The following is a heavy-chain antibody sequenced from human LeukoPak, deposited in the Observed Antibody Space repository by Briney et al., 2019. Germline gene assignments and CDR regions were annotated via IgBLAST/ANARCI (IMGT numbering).Heavy chain of an antibody. V-gene: IGHV1-69*13. CDR3: ARAYSGYDFFDY. CDR1: GYTLTSYY. CDR2: IIPIFGTA. D-gene: IGHD5-12*01. Sequence: SVKVSCKASGYTLTSYYMHWVRQAPGQGLEWMGGIIPIFGTANYAQKFQGRVTITADESTSTAYMEVSSLRSEDTAVYYCARAYSGYDFFDYWGQGILVTVSS. J-gene: IGHJ4*02.